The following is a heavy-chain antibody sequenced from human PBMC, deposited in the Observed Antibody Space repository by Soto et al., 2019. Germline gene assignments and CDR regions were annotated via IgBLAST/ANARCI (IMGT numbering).Heavy chain of an antibody. D-gene: IGHD3-10*01. CDR1: GFTFSSYG. V-gene: IGHV3-30*13. CDR2: ISYDGSLQ. Sequence: QAQLVESGGGVVQPGRSLRLSCAASGFTFSSYGMHWARQAPGTGLEWVAVISYDGSLQHYADSVKGRFTISRDNSKNRLILQMNSLRAEDTAVYYCATERGFGHASVPYSWGPGTLVSVSS. J-gene: IGHJ4*02. CDR3: ATERGFGHASVPYS.